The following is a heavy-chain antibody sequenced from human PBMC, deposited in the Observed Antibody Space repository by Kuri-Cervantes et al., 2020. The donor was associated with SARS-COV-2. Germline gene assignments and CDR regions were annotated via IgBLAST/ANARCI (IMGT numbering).Heavy chain of an antibody. D-gene: IGHD3-3*01. J-gene: IGHJ6*02. CDR1: GGTFSNYV. Sequence: SVKVSCKAAGGTFSNYVISWARQAPGQGLEWMGGIIPSIGTANYAQKFQGRVTISADDSSSTAYMELSSLRPEDTAMYYCARESGRQYDFWSGPINFFYAMDVWGQGTMVTVSS. CDR3: ARESGRQYDFWSGPINFFYAMDV. V-gene: IGHV1-69*13. CDR2: IIPSIGTA.